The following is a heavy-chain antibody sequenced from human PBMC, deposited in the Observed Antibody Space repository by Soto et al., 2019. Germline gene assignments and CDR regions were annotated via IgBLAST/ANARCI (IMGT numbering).Heavy chain of an antibody. J-gene: IGHJ6*02. CDR3: AKSPLRFPDYGGYAAYSYGMDV. D-gene: IGHD4-17*01. V-gene: IGHV3-30*18. CDR2: ASYGGGTK. Sequence: QMQLVESGGDVVQPGTSLRLSCVASGFTFSAFGMHWVRQAPGKGLEWVAIASYGGGTKYYGDSVQGRFTISRDNSRDTLYLHMNSLREEDTAVSYCAKSPLRFPDYGGYAAYSYGMDVWGHGSTVTVSS. CDR1: GFTFSAFG.